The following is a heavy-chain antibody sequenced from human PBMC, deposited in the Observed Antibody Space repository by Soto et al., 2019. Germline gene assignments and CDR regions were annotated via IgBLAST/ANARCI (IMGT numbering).Heavy chain of an antibody. D-gene: IGHD3-10*01. CDR3: ARDQGGEFLKGSGMDV. Sequence: QVQLQESGPGLVKPSETLSLTCTVSGDSISRYYWSWIRLSPGKGLEWIGYIYYSGETNYNPSVKSRVTIPVDTTKNQFALKLSSVTAADTAVYYCARDQGGEFLKGSGMDVWGQGTTVTVSS. CDR1: GDSISRYY. J-gene: IGHJ6*02. V-gene: IGHV4-59*01. CDR2: IYYSGET.